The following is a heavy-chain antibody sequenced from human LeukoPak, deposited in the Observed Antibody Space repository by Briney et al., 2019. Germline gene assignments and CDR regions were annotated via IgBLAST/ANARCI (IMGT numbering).Heavy chain of an antibody. CDR2: ISSSRNYI. D-gene: IGHD3-22*01. J-gene: IGHJ4*02. Sequence: PGGSLRLSCAASGFTFSSYSMNWVRQAPGKGLGWVSYISSSRNYIFYADSVKGRFTIPRDNAKNSLYLQMNSLRAEDTAVYYCARDPYYYDSSGYYGEGFDYWGQGTLVTVSS. V-gene: IGHV3-21*01. CDR1: GFTFSSYS. CDR3: ARDPYYYDSSGYYGEGFDY.